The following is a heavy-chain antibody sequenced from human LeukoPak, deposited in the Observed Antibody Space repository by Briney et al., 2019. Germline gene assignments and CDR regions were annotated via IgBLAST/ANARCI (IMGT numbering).Heavy chain of an antibody. D-gene: IGHD6-19*01. V-gene: IGHV4-59*01. CDR3: ARAVAVSSYYYYMDV. CDR2: IYYSGST. J-gene: IGHJ6*03. CDR1: GGSISSYY. Sequence: SGTLSLTCTVSGGSISSYYWSWIRQPPGKGLEWIGYIYYSGSTNYNPSLKSRVTISVDTSKNQFSLKLSSVTAADTAVYYCARAVAVSSYYYYMDVWGKGTTVTVSS.